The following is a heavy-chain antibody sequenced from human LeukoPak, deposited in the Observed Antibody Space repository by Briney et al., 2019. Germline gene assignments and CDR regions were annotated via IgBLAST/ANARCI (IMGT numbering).Heavy chain of an antibody. J-gene: IGHJ4*02. CDR2: ISAYNGNT. Sequence: GASVKVSCKASGYTFTSYGISWVRQAPGQGLEWMGWISAYNGNTNYAQKLQGRVTMTTDTSTSTAYMELRSLRSDDTAVYYCARGPTYYDFWSGYYPHPFDYWGQGTLVTISS. CDR3: ARGPTYYDFWSGYYPHPFDY. CDR1: GYTFTSYG. D-gene: IGHD3-3*01. V-gene: IGHV1-18*01.